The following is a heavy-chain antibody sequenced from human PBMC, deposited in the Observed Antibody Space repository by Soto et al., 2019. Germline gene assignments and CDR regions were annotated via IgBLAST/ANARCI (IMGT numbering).Heavy chain of an antibody. CDR2: INAGNGNT. J-gene: IGHJ6*02. Sequence: ASVKVSCKASGYTFTSYAMHWVRQAPGQRLEWMGWINAGNGNTKYSQKFQGRVTITRDTSASTAYMELSSLRSEDTAVYYCASGIAVAGTYYYYGMDVWGQGTTVTVSS. D-gene: IGHD6-19*01. CDR1: GYTFTSYA. V-gene: IGHV1-3*01. CDR3: ASGIAVAGTYYYYGMDV.